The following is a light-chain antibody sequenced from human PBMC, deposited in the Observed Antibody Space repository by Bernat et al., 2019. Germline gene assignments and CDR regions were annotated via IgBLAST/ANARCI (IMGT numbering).Light chain of an antibody. J-gene: IGKJ1*01. CDR2: AAS. CDR1: KSISIY. V-gene: IGKV1-39*01. CDR3: QQSHTTPRT. Sequence: DIQMTQSPSTLSASVGDRVTITCRASKSISIYLNWYQQKPGKAPEVFIYAASSLQSGVPSRFSGSGSGTDFTLTITSLQPDDSAIYYCQQSHTTPRTFGKGTTVEI.